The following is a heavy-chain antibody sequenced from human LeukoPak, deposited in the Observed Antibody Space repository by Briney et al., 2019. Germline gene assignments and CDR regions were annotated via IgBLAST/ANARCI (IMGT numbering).Heavy chain of an antibody. CDR2: ISGSGGST. D-gene: IGHD2-8*01. J-gene: IGHJ5*02. CDR1: GFTFSSYA. V-gene: IGHV3-23*01. CDR3: AKDRGYCTNGLCYDNWFDP. Sequence: GGSLRLSCAASGFTFSSYAVSWVRQAPGKGLEWVSAISGSGGSTYYADSVKGRFTISRDNSKNTLYLQMNSLRAEDTAVYYCAKDRGYCTNGLCYDNWFDPWGQGTLVTVSS.